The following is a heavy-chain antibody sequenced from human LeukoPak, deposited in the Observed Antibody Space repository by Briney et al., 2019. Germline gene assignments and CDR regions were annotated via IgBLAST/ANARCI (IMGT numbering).Heavy chain of an antibody. J-gene: IGHJ4*02. Sequence: PLASVKVSCKATGYTFTGYYMHWVRQAPGQGLEWMGWINPNSGGTNYAQKFQGRVTMTRDTSISTAYMELSRLRSDDTAVYYCARVPPRDGSGSYNYWGQGTLVTVSS. CDR1: GYTFTGYY. D-gene: IGHD3-10*01. V-gene: IGHV1-2*02. CDR2: INPNSGGT. CDR3: ARVPPRDGSGSYNY.